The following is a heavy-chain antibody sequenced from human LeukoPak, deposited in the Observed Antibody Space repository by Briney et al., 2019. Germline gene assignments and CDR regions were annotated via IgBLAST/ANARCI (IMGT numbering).Heavy chain of an antibody. CDR3: ARGLGSGSYYRYFDY. D-gene: IGHD1-26*01. Sequence: PGGSLRLSCAASGFTFSSYEMNWVRQAPGKGLEWVSLIYSDGRTYYADSVKGRCTISRDNSKNTLYLQMNSLRAEDTAVYYCARGLGSGSYYRYFDYWGQGTLVTVSS. V-gene: IGHV3-66*02. CDR2: IYSDGRT. CDR1: GFTFSSYE. J-gene: IGHJ4*02.